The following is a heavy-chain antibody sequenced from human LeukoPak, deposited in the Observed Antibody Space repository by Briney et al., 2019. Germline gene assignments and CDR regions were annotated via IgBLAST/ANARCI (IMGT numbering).Heavy chain of an antibody. CDR3: ARGYYFDY. V-gene: IGHV3-7*04. CDR1: GFTFTSYW. Sequence: GGSLRLSCAASGFTFTSYWMSWVRQAPGKGLEWVANIKQDGSEKYCVDSVKGRFAISRDNAMNSLYLQMNSLRVEDTAVYFCARGYYFDYWGQGILVTVSS. CDR2: IKQDGSEK. J-gene: IGHJ4*02.